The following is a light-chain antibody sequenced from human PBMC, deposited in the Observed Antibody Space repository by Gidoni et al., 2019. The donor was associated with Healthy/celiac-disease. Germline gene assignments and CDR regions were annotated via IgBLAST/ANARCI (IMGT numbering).Light chain of an antibody. V-gene: IGLV1-40*01. CDR2: GNS. CDR3: QSYDSSLSAPYV. J-gene: IGLJ1*01. Sequence: QSVLPQPPAVSGAPGQRVTISCTGSSSNIGAGYDVPWYQQLPGTAHKLLIYGNSNRPSGVPDRFSGSKSGTSASLAITGLQAEDEADYYCQSYDSSLSAPYVFGTGTKVTVL. CDR1: SSNIGAGYD.